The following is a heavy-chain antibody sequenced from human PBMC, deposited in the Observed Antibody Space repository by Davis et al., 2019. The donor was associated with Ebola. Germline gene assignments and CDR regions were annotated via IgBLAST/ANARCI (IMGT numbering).Heavy chain of an antibody. CDR1: VITFSSYA. CDR2: ISGSGGNT. Sequence: GESLKISCADSVITFSSYAMTWVRQAPGKGLEWVSAISGSGGNTYYADSVKGRFTISRDNSKKTMYLQMNSLRGEDTAVYYCAKSNHLWFGELWLWGQGTLVTVSS. CDR3: AKSNHLWFGELWL. D-gene: IGHD3-10*01. V-gene: IGHV3-23*01. J-gene: IGHJ4*02.